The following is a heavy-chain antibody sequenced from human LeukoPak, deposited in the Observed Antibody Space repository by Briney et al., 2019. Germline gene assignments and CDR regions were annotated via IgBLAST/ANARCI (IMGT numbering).Heavy chain of an antibody. CDR2: INHSGST. V-gene: IGHV4-34*01. CDR3: ATSGGTLGPTNYFAY. J-gene: IGHJ4*02. CDR1: GESFSGYY. Sequence: PSETLSLTCAVSGESFSGYYWSWMRQPPGKGLEWIGEINHSGSTNYNPSLKSRVTISVDTSKNQFSLKLSSVTAADTAVYYCATSGGTLGPTNYFAYWGQGTLVTVSS. D-gene: IGHD3-16*01.